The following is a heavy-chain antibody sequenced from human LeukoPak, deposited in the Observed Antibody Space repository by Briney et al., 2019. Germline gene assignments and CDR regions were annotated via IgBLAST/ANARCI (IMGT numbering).Heavy chain of an antibody. J-gene: IGHJ4*02. CDR3: ARGHVRGYSYGFGY. Sequence: PGRSLRLSCAASGFMFRSYGMHWFRQAPGKGLEWVAVIWYDGSNKYYTDSVKGRFTISRDNSNNTLYLQMNSLRVEDTAVYYCARGHVRGYSYGFGYWGQGSLVTVSS. CDR1: GFMFRSYG. V-gene: IGHV3-33*08. D-gene: IGHD5-18*01. CDR2: IWYDGSNK.